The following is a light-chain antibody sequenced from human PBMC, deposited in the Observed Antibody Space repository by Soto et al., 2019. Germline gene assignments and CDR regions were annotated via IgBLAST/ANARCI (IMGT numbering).Light chain of an antibody. Sequence: EIVMTQSPATLSLSPGERATLPCRASQSVGKYLVWYQQKPGQAPRLLIYATSTRATGVPARFTGSGSGTEFTLTISSLQSEDFAVYYCHQYYDWPPWTFGQGTKVDIK. J-gene: IGKJ1*01. CDR3: HQYYDWPPWT. CDR2: ATS. V-gene: IGKV3-15*01. CDR1: QSVGKY.